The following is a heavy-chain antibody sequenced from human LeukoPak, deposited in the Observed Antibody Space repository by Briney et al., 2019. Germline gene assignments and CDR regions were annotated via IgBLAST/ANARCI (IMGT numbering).Heavy chain of an antibody. D-gene: IGHD5-18*01. CDR3: ARLRGVNTAMAPSYYYYYYMDV. V-gene: IGHV5-51*01. CDR1: GYSFTSYW. J-gene: IGHJ6*03. CDR2: IYPGDSDT. Sequence: GESPKISCKGSGYSFTSYWIGWVRQMPGKGLEWMGIIYPGDSDTRYSPSFQGQVTISAGKSISTAYLQWSSLKASDTAMYYCARLRGVNTAMAPSYYYYYYMDVWGKGTTVTVSS.